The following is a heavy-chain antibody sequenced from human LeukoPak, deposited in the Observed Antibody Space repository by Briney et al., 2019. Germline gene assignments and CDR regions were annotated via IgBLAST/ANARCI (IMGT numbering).Heavy chain of an antibody. CDR3: ARGGAARPDY. D-gene: IGHD6-6*01. CDR2: INLNSRTI. CDR1: GFSFSTYG. J-gene: IGHJ4*02. V-gene: IGHV3-48*01. Sequence: GGSLRLSCAASGFSFSTYGMNWVRQAPGKGLEWVSYINLNSRTIDYADSVRGRFTISRDNARSSLYLQMNSLRAEDTAVYYCARGGAARPDYWGQGTLVTVFS.